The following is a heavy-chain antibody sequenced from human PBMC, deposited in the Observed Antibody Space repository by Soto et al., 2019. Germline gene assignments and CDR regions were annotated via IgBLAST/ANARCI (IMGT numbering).Heavy chain of an antibody. J-gene: IGHJ4*02. CDR1: VVSINTGDFY. CDR3: ARRKNWNNLFET. CDR2: IYHSGSP. V-gene: IGHV4-30-4*02. Sequence: PSDTLSLTCTFSVVSINTGDFYCSWIRQPPGQGLEWIGNIYHSGSPSYNPSLKSRPTISIDTSNNQFSLTLSSVTAADTAVYYCARRKNWNNLFETWGQGTLVTVSS. D-gene: IGHD1-1*01.